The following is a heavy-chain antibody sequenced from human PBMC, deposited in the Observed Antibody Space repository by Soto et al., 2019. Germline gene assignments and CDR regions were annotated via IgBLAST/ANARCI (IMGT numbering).Heavy chain of an antibody. CDR2: INPNSGGT. CDR1: GYTFTGYY. CDR3: ARTYDFWSGYYTGSFDY. Sequence: ASVKVSCKASGYTFTGYYMHWVRQAPGQGLEWMGWINPNSGGTNYAQKFQGRVTMTRDTSISTAYMELSRLRSDDTAVYYCARTYDFWSGYYTGSFDYWGQGTLVTVSS. D-gene: IGHD3-3*01. J-gene: IGHJ4*02. V-gene: IGHV1-2*02.